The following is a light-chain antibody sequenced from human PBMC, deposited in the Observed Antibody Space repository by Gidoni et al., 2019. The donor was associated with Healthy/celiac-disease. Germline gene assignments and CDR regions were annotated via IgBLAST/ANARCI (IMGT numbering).Light chain of an antibody. Sequence: DIQMTQSPSTLSASVGDRVTITCRASQSISSWLAWYQQKPGKAPKLLIYKASSLESGVPSRFSGSGSGTEFTLTLSSLQPDDFATYYCQQYNSYSPRYTFXQXTKLEIK. CDR3: QQYNSYSPRYT. J-gene: IGKJ2*01. CDR1: QSISSW. V-gene: IGKV1-5*03. CDR2: KAS.